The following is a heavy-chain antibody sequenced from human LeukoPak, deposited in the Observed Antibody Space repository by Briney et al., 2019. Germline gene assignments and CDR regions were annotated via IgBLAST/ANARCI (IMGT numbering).Heavy chain of an antibody. CDR3: ARDNYGGKSYYYSYMDV. CDR2: IYSGGST. V-gene: IGHV3-66*02. J-gene: IGHJ6*03. CDR1: GFTFSNNA. Sequence: GGSLRLSCAASGFTFSNNAMSWVRQAPGKGLEWVSGIYSGGSTYYADSVKGRFTISRDNSKNTLYLQMNSLRAEDTAVYYCARDNYGGKSYYYSYMDVWGKGTTVTVSS. D-gene: IGHD4-23*01.